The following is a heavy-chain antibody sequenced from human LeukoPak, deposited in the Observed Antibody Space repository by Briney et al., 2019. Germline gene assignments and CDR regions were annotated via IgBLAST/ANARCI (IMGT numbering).Heavy chain of an antibody. D-gene: IGHD6-13*01. V-gene: IGHV1-69*13. Sequence: SVKVSCKASEGTFSSYAISWVRQAPGQGLEWMGGIIPIFGTANYAQKFHGRVTITADESTSTAYMELSSLRSEDTGVYYCARPSIAAAGTYDYYYYGMDVWGQGTTVTVSS. J-gene: IGHJ6*02. CDR1: EGTFSSYA. CDR2: IIPIFGTA. CDR3: ARPSIAAAGTYDYYYYGMDV.